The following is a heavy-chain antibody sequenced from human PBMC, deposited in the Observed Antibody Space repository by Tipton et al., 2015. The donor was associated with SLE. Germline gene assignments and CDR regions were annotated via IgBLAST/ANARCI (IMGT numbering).Heavy chain of an antibody. Sequence: TLSLTCTVSGGSISSGGYYWSWIRPHPGKGLEWIGSIYYSGNTNYNPSLKSRVTISVDTSKNQFSLKLSSVTAADTAVYYCARPRSGSSAPFDYWGQGTLVTVSS. V-gene: IGHV4-39*01. CDR3: ARPRSGSSAPFDY. J-gene: IGHJ4*02. D-gene: IGHD6-6*01. CDR1: GGSISSGGYY. CDR2: IYYSGNT.